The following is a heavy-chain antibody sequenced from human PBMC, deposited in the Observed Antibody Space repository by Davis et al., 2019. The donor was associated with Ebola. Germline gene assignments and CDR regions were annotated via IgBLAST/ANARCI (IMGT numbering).Heavy chain of an antibody. CDR3: ARPEEYGYFHH. J-gene: IGHJ4*02. Sequence: GESLKISCAASGFTFSSYAMHWVRQAPGKGLEWVAVISYDGSNKYYADSVKGRFTISRDNSKNTLYLQMNSLRSEDTAVYYCARPEEYGYFHHWGQGTLVTVSS. D-gene: IGHD6-6*01. CDR2: ISYDGSNK. CDR1: GFTFSSYA. V-gene: IGHV3-30-3*01.